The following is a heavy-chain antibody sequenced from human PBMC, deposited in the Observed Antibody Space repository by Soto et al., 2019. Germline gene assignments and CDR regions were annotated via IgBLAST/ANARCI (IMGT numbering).Heavy chain of an antibody. CDR3: TALTTEFEYSPWGAVLDY. D-gene: IGHD6-6*01. Sequence: GGSLRLSCAASGLSVGSNYMTWVRQSPGKGLEWVSLIYSNGDTDYADSVKGRFTISRDNSKNTLYLQMNSLRAEDTAVYYCTALTTEFEYSPWGAVLDYWGQGTLVTVSS. CDR1: GLSVGSNY. V-gene: IGHV3-53*01. J-gene: IGHJ4*02. CDR2: IYSNGDT.